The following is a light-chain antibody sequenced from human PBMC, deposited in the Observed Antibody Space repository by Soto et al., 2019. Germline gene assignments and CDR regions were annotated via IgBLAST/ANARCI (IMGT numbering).Light chain of an antibody. CDR1: QSVRSY. Sequence: LMTQSPATLSVSPGDRVTISCRASQSVRSYLAWYLQQPGQAPRLLIYCASTSAAGIPTRFSGSGSGTELTLTISSLQSEDFSVYYCPQYDNWLPLTCGGGIKVEI. CDR2: CAS. V-gene: IGKV3-15*01. CDR3: PQYDNWLPLT. J-gene: IGKJ4*01.